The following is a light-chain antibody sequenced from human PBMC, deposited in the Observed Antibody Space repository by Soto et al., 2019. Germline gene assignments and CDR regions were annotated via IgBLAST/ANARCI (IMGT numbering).Light chain of an antibody. J-gene: IGKJ1*01. CDR3: QQSYTTPWT. CDR1: ETIKVY. Sequence: DIQMTQSPSALSASVGGRVTIRCRASETIKVYLNWYQHKTGKAPNLLIFGASNLRGGVPSRFTGSGSGTDFTLTIDRLQPEDFATYYCQQSYTTPWTFGLGTKVEIK. V-gene: IGKV1-39*01. CDR2: GAS.